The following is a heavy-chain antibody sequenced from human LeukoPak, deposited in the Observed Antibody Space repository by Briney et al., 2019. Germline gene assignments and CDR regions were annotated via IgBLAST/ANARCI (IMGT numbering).Heavy chain of an antibody. CDR2: MNPNSGNT. D-gene: IGHD3-10*01. CDR3: ATLYSGSYYNYFDY. J-gene: IGHJ4*02. Sequence: ASVKVSCKASGYTFTSYDINWVRQATGQGLEWMGWMNPNSGNTGYAQKFQGRVTMTRNTSISTAYMELSSLRSEGTAVYYCATLYSGSYYNYFDYWGQGTLVTVSS. V-gene: IGHV1-8*01. CDR1: GYTFTSYD.